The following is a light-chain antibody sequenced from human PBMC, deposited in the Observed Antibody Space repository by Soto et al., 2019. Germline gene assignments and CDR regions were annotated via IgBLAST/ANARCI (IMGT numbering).Light chain of an antibody. CDR1: QSVSSN. CDR3: QQYHSWPPRT. V-gene: IGKV3D-15*01. Sequence: EIVMTQSSTILSVSPGERATLSCGASQSVSSNLAWYQQKPRQAPRLLIYGVYTRAPGIPARFSGSGSGTEFTLTISSLQSEDFAVYYCQQYHSWPPRTFGQGTKVDIK. CDR2: GVY. J-gene: IGKJ1*01.